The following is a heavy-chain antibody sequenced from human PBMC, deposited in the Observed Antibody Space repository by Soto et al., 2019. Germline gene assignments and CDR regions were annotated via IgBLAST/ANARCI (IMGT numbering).Heavy chain of an antibody. V-gene: IGHV1-69*08. CDR2: IIPILGIA. D-gene: IGHD4-17*01. Sequence: QVQLVQSGAEVKKPGSSVKVSCKASGGTFSSYTISWVRQAPGQGLEWMGRIIPILGIANYAQKFQGRVTINADKSTSPAYMELSSLRSEDTAVYYCARDYGDYGGTWGQGTLVTVSS. J-gene: IGHJ5*02. CDR1: GGTFSSYT. CDR3: ARDYGDYGGT.